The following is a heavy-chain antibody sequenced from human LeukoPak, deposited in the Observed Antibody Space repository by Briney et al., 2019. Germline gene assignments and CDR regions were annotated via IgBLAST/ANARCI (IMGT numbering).Heavy chain of an antibody. D-gene: IGHD2-2*01. CDR3: ARRGYCSSTSCYDENFDY. CDR1: GFTFSSYS. Sequence: GGSLRLSCAASGFTFSSYSMNWVRQAPGKGLEWVSSISSSSSYIYYADSVKGRFTISRDNAKNSLYLQMNSLRAEDTAVYYCARRGYCSSTSCYDENFDYWGQGTLVIVSS. V-gene: IGHV3-21*01. CDR2: ISSSSSYI. J-gene: IGHJ4*02.